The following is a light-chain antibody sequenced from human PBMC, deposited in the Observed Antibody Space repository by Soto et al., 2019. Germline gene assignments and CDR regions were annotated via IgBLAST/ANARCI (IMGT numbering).Light chain of an antibody. Sequence: ILFTQSPSTLSLSPVVNANLSFMASQSVSLYLAWYQQKPGQAPRLLIYGASSRATGIPDRFSGSGSGTDCILTIGRLEPGDFAVYYCLHYGGSTLTFGQGTRLENK. CDR1: QSVSLY. V-gene: IGKV3-20*01. CDR2: GAS. J-gene: IGKJ5*01. CDR3: LHYGGSTLT.